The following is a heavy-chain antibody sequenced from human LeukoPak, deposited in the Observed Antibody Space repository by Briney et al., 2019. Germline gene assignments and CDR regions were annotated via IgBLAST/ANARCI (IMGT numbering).Heavy chain of an antibody. D-gene: IGHD5-24*01. V-gene: IGHV3-49*05. CDR3: ASQGWLQFRGPVNFDY. Sequence: NPGGSLRLSCTASGFTFGDYTMSWFRLGPGKGLEWVGFIRSKAYGGTTEYAASVKGRFTISRDDSKSIAYLQMNSLKTEDTALYYCASQGWLQFRGPVNFDYWGQGTLVTVSS. CDR1: GFTFGDYT. J-gene: IGHJ4*02. CDR2: IRSKAYGGTT.